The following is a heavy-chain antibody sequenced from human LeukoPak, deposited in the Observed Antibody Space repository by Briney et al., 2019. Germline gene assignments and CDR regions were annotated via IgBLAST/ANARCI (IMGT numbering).Heavy chain of an antibody. CDR1: GVSISSHY. CDR2: IYFTGST. D-gene: IGHD6-19*01. J-gene: IGHJ2*01. CDR3: ARSSTGCWNFDL. Sequence: TSETLSLTCTVSGVSISSHYWSWIRQPPRKGLEWIGYIYFTGSTDYNPSLKSRVTISVDTSKNQVSLKLSSVTAADTAVYYCARSSTGCWNFDLWGRGTLVTVSA. V-gene: IGHV4-59*11.